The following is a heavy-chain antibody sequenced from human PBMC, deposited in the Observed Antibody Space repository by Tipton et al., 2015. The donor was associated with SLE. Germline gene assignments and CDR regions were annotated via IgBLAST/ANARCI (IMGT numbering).Heavy chain of an antibody. D-gene: IGHD3-16*01. CDR3: ARDRSGGWYFDL. CDR2: IYYSGST. Sequence: TLSLTCTVSGGSISSAGYFWNWVRQHPGKGLEWIGYIYYSGSTYYNPSLQSRVALSVDTSKNQFSLNLRSVTAADTAVYYCARDRSGGWYFDLWGRGTLVTVSS. V-gene: IGHV4-31*03. J-gene: IGHJ2*01. CDR1: GGSISSAGYF.